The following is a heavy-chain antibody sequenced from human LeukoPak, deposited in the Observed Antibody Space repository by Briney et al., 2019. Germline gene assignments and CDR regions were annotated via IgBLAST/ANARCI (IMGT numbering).Heavy chain of an antibody. Sequence: ASMKVSCKASGYSLTSDDINWVRQAAGQGLEWMGWLNPDTGATGYAQKFQDRLTITATASINTAFMEMRSLTSEDTAVYYCARGHNFDNNGYYGDAFDIWGQGTMVTVSS. D-gene: IGHD3-22*01. J-gene: IGHJ3*02. CDR1: GYSLTSDD. CDR3: ARGHNFDNNGYYGDAFDI. CDR2: LNPDTGAT. V-gene: IGHV1-8*03.